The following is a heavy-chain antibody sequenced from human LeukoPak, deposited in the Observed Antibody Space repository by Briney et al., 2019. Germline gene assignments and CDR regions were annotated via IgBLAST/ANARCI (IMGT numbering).Heavy chain of an antibody. CDR2: ISGSGGST. J-gene: IGHJ4*02. D-gene: IGHD6-19*01. CDR1: GFTFSSYA. Sequence: PGGSLRLSCAASGFTFSSYAMSWVRQAPGKGLEWVSAISGSGGSTYYADSVKGRFTISRDNSKNTLYLQMNSLRAEDTAVYYCAKGQTGYSSGWFLFDYWGQGTLVTVSS. CDR3: AKGQTGYSSGWFLFDY. V-gene: IGHV3-23*01.